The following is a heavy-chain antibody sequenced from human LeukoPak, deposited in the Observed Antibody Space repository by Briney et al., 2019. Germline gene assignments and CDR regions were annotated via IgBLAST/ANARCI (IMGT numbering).Heavy chain of an antibody. J-gene: IGHJ3*02. CDR1: GGTFSSYA. V-gene: IGHV1-69*05. CDR2: IIPIFGTT. Sequence: SVKVSCKASGGTFSSYAFSWVRQAPGQGLQWMGGIIPIFGTTTYAQKFQGRVTITRNTSISTAYMELSSLRSEDTAVYYCARLSLLLPDAFDIWGQGTMVTVSS. CDR3: ARLSLLLPDAFDI. D-gene: IGHD1-26*01.